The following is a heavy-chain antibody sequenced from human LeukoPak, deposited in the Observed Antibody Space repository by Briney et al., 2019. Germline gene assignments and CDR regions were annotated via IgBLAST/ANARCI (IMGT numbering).Heavy chain of an antibody. CDR1: GFTFSSYW. D-gene: IGHD6-13*01. J-gene: IGHJ6*03. CDR2: IKQDGSEK. Sequence: GGSLRLSCAASGFTFSSYWMSWVRQAPGKGLEWVANIKQDGSEKYYVDSVKGRFTISRDNAKNSLYLQMNSLRAEDTAVYYCARRSIAAAGKADYYYYMDVWGKGTTVTVSS. CDR3: ARRSIAAAGKADYYYYMDV. V-gene: IGHV3-7*01.